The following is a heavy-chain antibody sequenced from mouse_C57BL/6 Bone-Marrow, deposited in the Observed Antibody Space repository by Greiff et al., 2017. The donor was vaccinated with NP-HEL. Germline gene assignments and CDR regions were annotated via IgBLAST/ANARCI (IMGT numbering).Heavy chain of an antibody. CDR1: GFTFSSYG. Sequence: EVQGVESGGDLVKPGGSLKLSCAASGFTFSSYGMSWVRQTPDKRLEWVATISSGGSYTYYPDSVKGRFTISRDNAKNTLYLQMSSLKSEDTAMYYCAQVPLYSWGQGTLVTVSA. CDR3: AQVPLYS. V-gene: IGHV5-6*01. CDR2: ISSGGSYT. D-gene: IGHD2-1*01. J-gene: IGHJ3*01.